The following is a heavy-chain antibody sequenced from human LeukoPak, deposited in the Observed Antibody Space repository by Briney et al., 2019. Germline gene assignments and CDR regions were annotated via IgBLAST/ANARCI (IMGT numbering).Heavy chain of an antibody. J-gene: IGHJ4*02. CDR3: ARGRKYYDILTGGGLSQYYFDY. Sequence: SETLSLTCTVSDYSISSGHYWGWIRQPPGKGLEWIGSIYYSGSTYYNPSLKSRVTISVDTSKNQFSLKLSSVTAADTAVYYCARGRKYYDILTGGGLSQYYFDYWGQGTLVTVSS. V-gene: IGHV4-38-2*02. D-gene: IGHD3-9*01. CDR1: DYSISSGHY. CDR2: IYYSGST.